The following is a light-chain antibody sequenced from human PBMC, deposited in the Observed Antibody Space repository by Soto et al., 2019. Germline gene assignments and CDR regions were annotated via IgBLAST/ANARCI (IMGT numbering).Light chain of an antibody. V-gene: IGLV2-8*01. CDR2: EVS. CDR3: NPYAGSNNWV. CDR1: SSDVGGYNY. Sequence: QSVLTQPPSASGSPGQSVTISCTGTSSDVGGYNYVSWYQQRPGKAPKLMIYEVSKRPSGVPDRFSGSKSGNTASLTVSGLQAEDEADYYCNPYAGSNNWVFGGGTKLTVL. J-gene: IGLJ3*02.